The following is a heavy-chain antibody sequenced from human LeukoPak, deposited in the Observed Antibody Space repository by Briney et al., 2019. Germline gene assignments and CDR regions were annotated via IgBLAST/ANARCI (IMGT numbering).Heavy chain of an antibody. D-gene: IGHD3-22*01. CDR3: AKDSTPDSSGYYYGYWYFDL. CDR1: GFTFDDYA. J-gene: IGHJ2*01. V-gene: IGHV3-9*01. Sequence: GGSLRLSCAASGFTFDDYAMHWVRQAPGKGLEWVLGISWNSGSIGYADSVKGRFTISRDNSKNTLYLQMNSLRAEDTAVYYCAKDSTPDSSGYYYGYWYFDLWGRGTLVTVSS. CDR2: ISWNSGSI.